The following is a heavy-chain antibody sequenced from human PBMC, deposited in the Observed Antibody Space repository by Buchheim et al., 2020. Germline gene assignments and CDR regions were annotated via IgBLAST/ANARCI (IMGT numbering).Heavy chain of an antibody. J-gene: IGHJ5*02. D-gene: IGHD6-19*01. CDR1: GYSFTSYW. CDR2: IDPIDSYT. Sequence: EVQLVQSGAEVKKPGESLRISCKGSGYSFTSYWISWVRQMPGKGLEWMGRIDPIDSYTNYSPSFQGHVSISAATSISTAYLQWSSLKASDSTMYYCARDFEGSIAVAVPLSSWFDPWGQGTL. CDR3: ARDFEGSIAVAVPLSSWFDP. V-gene: IGHV5-10-1*03.